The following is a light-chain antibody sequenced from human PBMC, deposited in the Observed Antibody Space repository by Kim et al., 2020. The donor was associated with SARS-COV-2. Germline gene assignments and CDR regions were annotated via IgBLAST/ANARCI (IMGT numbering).Light chain of an antibody. CDR2: ANS. J-gene: IGLJ2*01. Sequence: RVTISCTGSSSNIGAGYDVHWYQQLPGTAPQLLIYANSNRPSGVPDRFSGSKSGTSASLAITGLQAEDEADYYCQSYDSSLSALVFGGGTQLTVL. CDR1: SSNIGAGYD. CDR3: QSYDSSLSALV. V-gene: IGLV1-40*01.